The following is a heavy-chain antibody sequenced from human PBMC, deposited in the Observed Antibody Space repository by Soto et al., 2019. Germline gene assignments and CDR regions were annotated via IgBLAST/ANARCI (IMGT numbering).Heavy chain of an antibody. CDR2: IIPIFGTA. CDR3: ARGYHRWLQLWYFDL. J-gene: IGHJ2*01. CDR1: GGTFSSYT. D-gene: IGHD5-12*01. Sequence: QVQLVQSGAEVKKPGSSVTVSCKASGGTFSSYTISWVRQAPGQGLEWMGGIIPIFGTANYAQKFQGRVKITADESTSTADMELSSLRSEDTAVYYCARGYHRWLQLWYFDLWGRGTLVTVSS. V-gene: IGHV1-69*12.